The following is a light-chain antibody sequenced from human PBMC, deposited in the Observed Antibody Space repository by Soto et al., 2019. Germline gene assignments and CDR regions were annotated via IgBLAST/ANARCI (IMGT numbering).Light chain of an antibody. J-gene: IGKJ3*01. Sequence: EIVVTQSPGILSVSPGDRATLSCRASQSVGRNLAWYQQKPGQAPTLLIYAASTRATGLPARFSGSGSGTDSTLTISSLQSEDFAAYYCQEYSKWPLFTFGPGTRVDIK. CDR2: AAS. CDR3: QEYSKWPLFT. V-gene: IGKV3-15*01. CDR1: QSVGRN.